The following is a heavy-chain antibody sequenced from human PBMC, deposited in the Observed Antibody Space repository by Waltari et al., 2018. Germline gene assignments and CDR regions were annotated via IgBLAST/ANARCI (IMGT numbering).Heavy chain of an antibody. V-gene: IGHV3-23*01. J-gene: IGHJ5*02. CDR2: NRGSGGST. Sequence: EVQLLESGGGLVQPGGSLRLSCAASGFTFSSYAMSWVRQAPGKGLEWVSTNRGSGGSTYYADSVKGRFTISRDNSKNTLFLQMNSLRAEDTAVYYCAKGGGMVQDPVNWFDPWGQGNLVTVSS. CDR3: AKGGGMVQDPVNWFDP. CDR1: GFTFSSYA. D-gene: IGHD3-10*01.